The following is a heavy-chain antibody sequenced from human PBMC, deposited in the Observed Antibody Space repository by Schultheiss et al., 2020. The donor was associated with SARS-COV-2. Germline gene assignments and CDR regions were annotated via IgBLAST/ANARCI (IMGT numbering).Heavy chain of an antibody. V-gene: IGHV3-30*18. Sequence: GGSLRLSCAASGFTFSSYGMHWVRQAPGKGLEWVAVISYDGSNKYYADSVKGRFTISRDNSKNTLYLQMNSLRAEDTAVYYCAKEIYCSSTSCSYFDYWGQGTLVTVSS. J-gene: IGHJ4*02. CDR3: AKEIYCSSTSCSYFDY. D-gene: IGHD2-2*01. CDR2: ISYDGSNK. CDR1: GFTFSSYG.